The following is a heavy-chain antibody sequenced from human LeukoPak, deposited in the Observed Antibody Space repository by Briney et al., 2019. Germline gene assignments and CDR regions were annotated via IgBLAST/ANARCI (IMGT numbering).Heavy chain of an antibody. CDR2: ISAYNGNT. V-gene: IGHV1-18*01. D-gene: IGHD6-19*01. CDR3: ARVVYSSGWYGGDAFDI. J-gene: IGHJ3*02. Sequence: ASVKVSCKASGYTFNSYGISWVRQAPGQGLEWMGWISAYNGNTNYAQKLQGRVTMTTDTSTSTAYMELRSLRSDDTAVYYCARVVYSSGWYGGDAFDIWGQGTMVTVSS. CDR1: GYTFNSYG.